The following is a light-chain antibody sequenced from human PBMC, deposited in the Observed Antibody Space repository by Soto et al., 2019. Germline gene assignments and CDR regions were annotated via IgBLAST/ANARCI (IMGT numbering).Light chain of an antibody. J-gene: IGKJ5*01. V-gene: IGKV3-20*01. Sequence: EVVLTQSPGTLSLSPGERATLSCRASQSIARTYLAWYQQKPGQAPRLLIYDISTRATGIPDRFSASGSGTAFPLTISGLETEDFAVYYCQQYGYSPITFGQGTRLEIK. CDR1: QSIARTY. CDR2: DIS. CDR3: QQYGYSPIT.